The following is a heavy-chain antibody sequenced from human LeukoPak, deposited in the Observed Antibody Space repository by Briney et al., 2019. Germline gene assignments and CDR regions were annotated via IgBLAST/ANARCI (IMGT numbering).Heavy chain of an antibody. D-gene: IGHD1-26*01. J-gene: IGHJ4*02. CDR1: GYTFTGYY. V-gene: IGHV1-2*02. CDR3: ARVRGVGATAFFGY. CDR2: INPNSGGT. Sequence: GASVKVSCKASGYTFTGYYMHWVRQAPGQGLEWMGWINPNSGGTNYAQKFQGRVTMTRDTSISTAYMELSRLRSDDTAVYYCARVRGVGATAFFGYWGQGTLVTVSS.